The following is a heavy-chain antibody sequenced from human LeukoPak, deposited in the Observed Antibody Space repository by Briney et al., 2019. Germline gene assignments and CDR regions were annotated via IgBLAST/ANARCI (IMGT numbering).Heavy chain of an antibody. V-gene: IGHV4-39*01. CDR1: GGSISSSSYY. J-gene: IGHJ6*03. D-gene: IGHD3-10*01. CDR2: IYYSGNT. CDR3: ARHILESYYYGSGSQHYYYYYMDV. Sequence: PSETLSLTCTVSGGSISSSSYYWGWIRQPPGKGLEWIGSIYYSGNTYYNPSLKSRVTISVDTSKNQFSLKLSSVTAADTAVYYCARHILESYYYGSGSQHYYYYYMDVWGKGTTVTISS.